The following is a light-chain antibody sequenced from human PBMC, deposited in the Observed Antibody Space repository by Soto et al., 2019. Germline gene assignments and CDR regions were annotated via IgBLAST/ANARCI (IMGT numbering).Light chain of an antibody. V-gene: IGKV4-1*01. Sequence: DIVMTQSPESLAVSLGERATINCKSNQSVLYRSNTKNYLARYQQKPGQPPKLLIYWASTRESGVPDRFSGSGSGTDFTLTISSLQAEDVAVYYCQQYYSLPPTFGQGTKVEIK. CDR1: QSVLYRSNTKNY. CDR3: QQYYSLPPT. J-gene: IGKJ1*01. CDR2: WAS.